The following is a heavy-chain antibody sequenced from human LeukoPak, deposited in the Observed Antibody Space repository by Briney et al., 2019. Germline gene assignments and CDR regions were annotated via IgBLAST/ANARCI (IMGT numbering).Heavy chain of an antibody. Sequence: GGSLRLSCAASGFTFSSHGMHWVRQAPGKGLEWVAVIWYDGSDKYYADSVKGRFTISRDNSKNTLYLQMTSLRADDTAVYYCAIPPAAMFGMDVWGQGTTVTVSS. CDR2: IWYDGSDK. CDR3: AIPPAAMFGMDV. D-gene: IGHD2-2*01. CDR1: GFTFSSHG. V-gene: IGHV3-33*01. J-gene: IGHJ6*02.